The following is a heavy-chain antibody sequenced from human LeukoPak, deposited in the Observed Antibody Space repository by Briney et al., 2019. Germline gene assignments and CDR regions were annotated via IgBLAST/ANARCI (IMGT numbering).Heavy chain of an antibody. CDR3: ARELALTHNWFDP. Sequence: LSLTCTVSGASISDYFWSWIRQSPEKGLEWVAVISYDGSNEYYAASVKGRLTISRDNLKNTLYLQMNSLRVEDTAVYYCARELALTHNWFDPWGQGTLVSVSS. J-gene: IGHJ5*02. CDR2: ISYDGSNE. V-gene: IGHV3-30-3*01. CDR1: GASISDYF. D-gene: IGHD3-9*01.